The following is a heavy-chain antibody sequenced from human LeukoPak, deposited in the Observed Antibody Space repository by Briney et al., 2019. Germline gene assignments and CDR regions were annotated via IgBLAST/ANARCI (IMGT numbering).Heavy chain of an antibody. CDR3: ATYGDYRDFDY. Sequence: SVKVSCKASGYTFTSYGISWVRQAPGQGLEWMGGIIPIFGTANYAQKFQGRVTITADESTSTAYMELSSLRSEDTAVYYCATYGDYRDFDYWGQGTLVTVSS. CDR1: GYTFTSYG. J-gene: IGHJ4*02. V-gene: IGHV1-69*13. D-gene: IGHD4-17*01. CDR2: IIPIFGTA.